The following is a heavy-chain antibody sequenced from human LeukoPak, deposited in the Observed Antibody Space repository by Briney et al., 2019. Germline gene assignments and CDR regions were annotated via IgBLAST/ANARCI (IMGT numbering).Heavy chain of an antibody. D-gene: IGHD6-13*01. J-gene: IGHJ4*02. V-gene: IGHV3-30-3*01. CDR1: GVTFSSYA. Sequence: GRSLRLSCAASGVTFSSYAMHWVRQAPGKGLEWVAVISYDGSNKYYADSVKGRFTISRDNSKNTLYLQMNSLRAEDTAVYYCARGYRIAAAGTANWGQGTLVTVSS. CDR3: ARGYRIAAAGTAN. CDR2: ISYDGSNK.